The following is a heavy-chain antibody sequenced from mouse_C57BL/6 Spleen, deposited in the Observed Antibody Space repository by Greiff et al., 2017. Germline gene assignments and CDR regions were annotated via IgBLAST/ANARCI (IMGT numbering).Heavy chain of an antibody. CDR3: AREDYYGSSPWYFDV. D-gene: IGHD1-1*01. J-gene: IGHJ1*03. Sequence: VQLQQSGPVLVKPGASVKMSCKASGYTFTDYYMNWVKQSHGKSLEWIGVLNPYNGGTSYNQKFKGKATLTVDKSSSTAYMELNSLTSDDSAVYYCAREDYYGSSPWYFDVWGTGTTVTVSS. CDR2: LNPYNGGT. V-gene: IGHV1-19*01. CDR1: GYTFTDYY.